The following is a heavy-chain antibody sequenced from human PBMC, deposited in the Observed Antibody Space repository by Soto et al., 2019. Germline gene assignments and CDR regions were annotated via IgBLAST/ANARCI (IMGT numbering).Heavy chain of an antibody. Sequence: SVKVSCKASGYTFTGYYMHWVRQAPGQGLEWMGWINPNSGGTNYAQKFQGWVTMTRDTSISTAYMELSRLRSDDTAVYYCAREEYSSSFLGYYYGMDVWGQGTTVTVSS. J-gene: IGHJ6*02. D-gene: IGHD6-6*01. CDR3: AREEYSSSFLGYYYGMDV. CDR1: GYTFTGYY. V-gene: IGHV1-2*04. CDR2: INPNSGGT.